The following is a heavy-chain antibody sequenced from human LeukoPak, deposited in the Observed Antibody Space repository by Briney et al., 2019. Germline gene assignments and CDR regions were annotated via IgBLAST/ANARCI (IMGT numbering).Heavy chain of an antibody. V-gene: IGHV1-3*01. CDR2: INAGNGDT. J-gene: IGHJ4*02. Sequence: AASVTVSGKASGYTFTSSAMHWVRQAPGQRLEWMGWINAGNGDTKYSQKFQGRVTISRDTSASTAYMELSSLTSEDTAVYYCARPFYGGNARLDYWGQGTLVTVSS. CDR1: GYTFTSSA. D-gene: IGHD4-23*01. CDR3: ARPFYGGNARLDY.